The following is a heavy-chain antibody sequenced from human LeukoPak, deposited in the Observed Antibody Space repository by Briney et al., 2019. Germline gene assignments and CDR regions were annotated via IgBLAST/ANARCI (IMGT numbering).Heavy chain of an antibody. CDR2: ISGSGGSA. CDR3: ARDRRTVTLVNWFDP. V-gene: IGHV3-23*01. J-gene: IGHJ5*02. CDR1: GFTLSSYA. D-gene: IGHD4-11*01. Sequence: GVSLRLSCAASGFTLSSYAMSWVPQAPGKGLEGGSAISGSGGSAYYADSVKGRFTISRDNSKNTLYLQMNSLRAEDTAVYYCARDRRTVTLVNWFDPWGQGTLVTVSS.